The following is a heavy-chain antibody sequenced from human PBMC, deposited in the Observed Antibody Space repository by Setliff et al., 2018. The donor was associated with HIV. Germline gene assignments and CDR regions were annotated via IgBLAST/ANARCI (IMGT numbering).Heavy chain of an antibody. Sequence: SETLSLTCTVSGGSISNYYWSWIRQPAGKGLEWIGRIYNSGNTNYNPSLKSRVTISVDTSKDQFSLKLNSVTAADTAVYYCARGRHGLGLDVWGQGTLVTVSS. D-gene: IGHD3-10*01. CDR1: GGSISNYY. J-gene: IGHJ4*02. V-gene: IGHV4-4*07. CDR3: ARGRHGLGLDV. CDR2: IYNSGNT.